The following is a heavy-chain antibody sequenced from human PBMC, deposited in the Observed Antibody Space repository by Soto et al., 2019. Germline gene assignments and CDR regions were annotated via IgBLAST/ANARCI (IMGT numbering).Heavy chain of an antibody. D-gene: IGHD4-17*01. J-gene: IGHJ5*02. CDR2: ISSSSSYI. Sequence: EVQLVESGGGLVKPGGSLRLSCAASGFTFSSYSMNWVRQAPGKGLEWGSSISSSSSYIYYADSVKGRFTISRDNAKNALYLQMNSLRAEDTAVYYCARGADYCDYDFGWFDPWGQGTLVTVSS. CDR1: GFTFSSYS. CDR3: ARGADYCDYDFGWFDP. V-gene: IGHV3-21*01.